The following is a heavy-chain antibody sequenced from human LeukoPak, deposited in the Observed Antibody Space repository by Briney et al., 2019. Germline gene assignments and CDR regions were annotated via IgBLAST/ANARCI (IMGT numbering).Heavy chain of an antibody. J-gene: IGHJ4*02. Sequence: PGGSLRLSCAASGFTFSSYWMSWVRQAPGKGLEWVAVISYDGSNKYYADSVKGRFTISRDNSKNTLYLQMNSLRAEDTAVYYCAKDPATVTTNLDYFDYWGQGTLVTVSS. CDR3: AKDPATVTTNLDYFDY. CDR1: GFTFSSYW. D-gene: IGHD4-17*01. CDR2: ISYDGSNK. V-gene: IGHV3-30*18.